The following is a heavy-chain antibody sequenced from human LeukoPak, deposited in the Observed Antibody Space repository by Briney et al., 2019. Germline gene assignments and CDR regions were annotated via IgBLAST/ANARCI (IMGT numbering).Heavy chain of an antibody. CDR3: ARANIVVVVAATRHYYMDV. V-gene: IGHV1-2*02. Sequence: ASVKVSSKASGYTFTGYYMHWVRQAPGQGLEWMGWINPNSGGTNYAQKFQGRVTMTRDTSISTAYMELSRLRSDDTAVYYCARANIVVVVAATRHYYMDVWGKGTTVTVS. CDR1: GYTFTGYY. D-gene: IGHD2-15*01. CDR2: INPNSGGT. J-gene: IGHJ6*03.